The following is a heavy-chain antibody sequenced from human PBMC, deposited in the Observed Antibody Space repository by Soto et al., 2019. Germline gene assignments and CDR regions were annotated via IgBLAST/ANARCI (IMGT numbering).Heavy chain of an antibody. D-gene: IGHD4-17*01. CDR1: GGSISSGDYY. CDR3: ASRYRHDYGYFDY. J-gene: IGHJ4*02. Sequence: SETLSLTCTVSGGSISSGDYYWSWIRQPPGKGLEWIGYIYYSGSTYYNPSLKSRVTISVDTSKNQFSLKLSSVTAADTAVYYCASRYRHDYGYFDYWGQGTLVTVSS. V-gene: IGHV4-30-4*01. CDR2: IYYSGST.